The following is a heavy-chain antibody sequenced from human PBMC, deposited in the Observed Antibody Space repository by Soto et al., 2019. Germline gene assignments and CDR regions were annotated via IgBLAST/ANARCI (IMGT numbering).Heavy chain of an antibody. D-gene: IGHD2-21*01. CDR2: VSGGGSGT. Sequence: GGSLRLSCVASGFGFSDFAMSWVRQAPGKGLEWVSTVSGGGSGTYHADSVKGRFAISRDNSKNTVFLQMYSLRPEDTAIYYCAKFAWGADCGRRRCYGWFDNWGQGSLVTVSS. V-gene: IGHV3-23*01. J-gene: IGHJ4*02. CDR1: GFGFSDFA. CDR3: AKFAWGADCGRRRCYGWFDN.